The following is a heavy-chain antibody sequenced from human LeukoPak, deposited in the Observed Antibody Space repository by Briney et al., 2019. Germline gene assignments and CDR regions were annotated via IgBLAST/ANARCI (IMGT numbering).Heavy chain of an antibody. CDR1: GYTFTSYA. Sequence: ASVKVSCEAPGYTFTSYAMHWVRQAPGQRLEWMGWINAGNGNTKYSQKFQGRVTITRDTSASTAYMELSSLRSEDTAVYYCALFPADDAFDIWGQGTMVTVSS. D-gene: IGHD2-21*01. CDR2: INAGNGNT. CDR3: ALFPADDAFDI. V-gene: IGHV1-3*01. J-gene: IGHJ3*02.